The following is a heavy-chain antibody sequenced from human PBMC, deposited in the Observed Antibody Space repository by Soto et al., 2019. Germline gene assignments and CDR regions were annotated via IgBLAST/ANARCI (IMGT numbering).Heavy chain of an antibody. CDR3: AKDSGYEWELPLYYYGMDV. V-gene: IGHV3-30*18. D-gene: IGHD1-26*01. Sequence: SCAASGFTFGSYGMHWVRQAPGKGLEWVAVISYDGSNKYYADSVKGRFTISRDNSKNTLYLQMNSLRAEDTAVYYCAKDSGYEWELPLYYYGMDVWGQGTTVTVSS. CDR1: GFTFGSYG. CDR2: ISYDGSNK. J-gene: IGHJ6*02.